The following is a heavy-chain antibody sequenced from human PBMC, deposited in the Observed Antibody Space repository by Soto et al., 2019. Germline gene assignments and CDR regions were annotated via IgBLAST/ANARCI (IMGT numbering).Heavy chain of an antibody. D-gene: IGHD3-10*01. CDR1: GYTFTSYY. J-gene: IGHJ6*04. CDR3: ARGLTYYYGSGNLVDV. Sequence: ASVKVSCKASGYTFTSYYMHWVRQAPGQGLEWMGIINPSGGSTSYAQKFQGRVTMTRDTSTSTVYMELSSLRSEDTAVYYCARGLTYYYGSGNLVDVWGKATTVTVSS. V-gene: IGHV1-46*03. CDR2: INPSGGST.